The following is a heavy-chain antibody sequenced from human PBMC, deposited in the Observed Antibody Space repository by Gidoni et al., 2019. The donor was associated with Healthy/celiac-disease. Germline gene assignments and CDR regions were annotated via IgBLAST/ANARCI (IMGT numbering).Heavy chain of an antibody. CDR1: GFTFSNAW. J-gene: IGHJ4*02. V-gene: IGHV3-15*01. D-gene: IGHD3-3*01. CDR3: TTDLYYDFWSGYFDY. CDR2: IKSKTDVGTT. Sequence: EVPLVESGGGLVTPGGSLRLSCAASGFTFSNAWMSWVRQAPGKGLEWVGRIKSKTDVGTTDYAAPVKGRFTISRDDSKNTLYLQMNSLKTEDTAVYYCTTDLYYDFWSGYFDYWGQGTLVTVSS.